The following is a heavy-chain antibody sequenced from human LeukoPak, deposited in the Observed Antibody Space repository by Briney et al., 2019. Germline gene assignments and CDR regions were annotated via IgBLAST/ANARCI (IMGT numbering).Heavy chain of an antibody. CDR2: IRGTDTNT. V-gene: IGHV3-23*01. Sequence: RESLILSCAASGFTFGSFTMSWVRQTPGRGLEWVSAIRGTDTNTYYADSVRGRFTISGDNSKNTLYVQMNSLRAEDTAVYYCARDSDTAIVTPPFDYWGQGILVSVSS. J-gene: IGHJ4*02. CDR1: GFTFGSFT. D-gene: IGHD5-18*01. CDR3: ARDSDTAIVTPPFDY.